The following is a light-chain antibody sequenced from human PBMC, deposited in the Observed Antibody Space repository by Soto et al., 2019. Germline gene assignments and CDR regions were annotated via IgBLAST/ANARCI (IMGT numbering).Light chain of an antibody. Sequence: QSALTQPASVSGSPGQSITISCTGTSSDVGSYNLVSWYQQHPGKAPKLMIYEVSKRPSGVSNRFSGSKSGNTASLTISGLQDDDEADYYCCSYAGSSTFVFGTGTKLTVL. CDR3: CSYAGSSTFV. CDR2: EVS. J-gene: IGLJ1*01. CDR1: SSDVGSYNL. V-gene: IGLV2-23*02.